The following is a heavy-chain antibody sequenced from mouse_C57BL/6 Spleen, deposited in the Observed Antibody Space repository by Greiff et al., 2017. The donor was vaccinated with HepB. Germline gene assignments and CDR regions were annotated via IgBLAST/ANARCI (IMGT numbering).Heavy chain of an antibody. V-gene: IGHV5-17*01. CDR1: GFTFSDYG. CDR3: ARRRESLGFFDY. Sequence: EVKLVESGGGLVKPGGSLKLSCAASGFTFSDYGMHWVRQAPEKGLEWVAYISSGSSTIYYADTVKGRFTISRDNAKNTLFLQMTSLRSEDTAMYYCARRRESLGFFDYWGQGTTLTVSS. D-gene: IGHD6-2*01. CDR2: ISSGSSTI. J-gene: IGHJ2*01.